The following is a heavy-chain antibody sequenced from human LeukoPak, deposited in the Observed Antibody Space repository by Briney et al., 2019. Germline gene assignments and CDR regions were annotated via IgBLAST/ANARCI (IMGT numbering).Heavy chain of an antibody. D-gene: IGHD6-19*01. V-gene: IGHV4-39*01. CDR3: ASIAVAGSHYYYYYGMDV. CDR2: IYYSGST. CDR1: GGSISSSSYY. Sequence: SETLSLTRTVSGGSISSSSYYWGWIRQPPGKGLEWIGCIYYSGSTYYNPPRKSRVPISVDTSKNQFSLKLSSVTAADTAVYYCASIAVAGSHYYYYYGMDVWGQGTTVTVSS. J-gene: IGHJ6*02.